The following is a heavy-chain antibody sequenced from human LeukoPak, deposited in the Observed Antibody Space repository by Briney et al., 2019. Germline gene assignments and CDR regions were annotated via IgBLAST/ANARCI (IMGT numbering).Heavy chain of an antibody. CDR3: ARDFSYPSGGVDY. D-gene: IGHD2-21*01. V-gene: IGHV3-74*01. J-gene: IGHJ4*02. CDR1: GFTFSSYA. CDR2: INSDGSST. Sequence: GGSLRLSCAASGFTFSSYAMSWVRQAPGKGLVWVSRINSDGSSTSYADSVKGRFTISRDNAKNTLYLQMNSLRAEDTAVYYCARDFSYPSGGVDYWGRGTLVTVSS.